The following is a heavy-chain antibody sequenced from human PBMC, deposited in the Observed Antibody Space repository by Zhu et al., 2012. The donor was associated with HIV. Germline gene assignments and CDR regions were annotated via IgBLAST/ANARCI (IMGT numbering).Heavy chain of an antibody. Sequence: QVQVQGSGPGLVKPSETLSLTCDVSGSSINTANYWGRIRQPPGKGLEWIANIYRSGATYYNPSLRSRATISMDRSRNLFFLTLNSVTAADTAIYFCARTGDDNHHATFDIWDQGTLVTVSS. CDR3: ARTGDDNHHATFDI. V-gene: IGHV4-38-2*01. J-gene: IGHJ4*01. CDR2: IYRSGAT. D-gene: IGHD3-16*01. CDR1: GSSINTANY.